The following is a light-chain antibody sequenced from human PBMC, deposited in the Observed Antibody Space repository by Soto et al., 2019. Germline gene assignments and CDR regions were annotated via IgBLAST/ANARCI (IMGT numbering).Light chain of an antibody. Sequence: DIQMTQSPSSLSAPVADRVTITCRASQGIRNDLAWYQQKPGKAPKRLIYAASTLQSGVPARFSGSGSGTDFTLTISSLQPEDFATYFCLQHNNYPPTFGQGTKVDIK. CDR1: QGIRND. CDR3: LQHNNYPPT. CDR2: AAS. J-gene: IGKJ1*01. V-gene: IGKV1-17*01.